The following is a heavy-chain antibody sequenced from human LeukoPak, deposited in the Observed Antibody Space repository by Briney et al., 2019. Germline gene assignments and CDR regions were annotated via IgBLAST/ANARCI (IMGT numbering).Heavy chain of an antibody. D-gene: IGHD1-26*01. V-gene: IGHV3-53*01. CDR3: ARGGSYYTSLDC. CDR2: LYSGGGT. J-gene: IGHJ4*02. Sequence: PGGSLRLSCAASGFNVSSNYMSWVRQTPGKGLEWLSVLYSGGGTSYAASVKGRFTISRDNSKNTLYLQMNSLKDVDTAIYYCARGGSYYTSLDCWGQGTLVTVSS. CDR1: GFNVSSNY.